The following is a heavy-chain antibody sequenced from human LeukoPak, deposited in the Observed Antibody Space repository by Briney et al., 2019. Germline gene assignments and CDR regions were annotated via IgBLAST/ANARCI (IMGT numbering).Heavy chain of an antibody. V-gene: IGHV4-34*01. CDR1: GFTFSSYW. CDR2: INHSGST. Sequence: GSLRLSCAASGFTFSSYWMSWIRQPPGKGLEWIGEINHSGSTNYNPSLKSRVTISVDTSKNQFSLNLGTVTAADTAMYYCSRGGSYYRAMMWGQGTMVAVSS. J-gene: IGHJ3*01. D-gene: IGHD3-10*01. CDR3: SRGGSYYRAMM.